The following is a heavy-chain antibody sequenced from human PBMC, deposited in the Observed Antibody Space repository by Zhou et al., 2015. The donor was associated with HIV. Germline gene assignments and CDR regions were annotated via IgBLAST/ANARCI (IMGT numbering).Heavy chain of an antibody. D-gene: IGHD6-19*01. CDR1: GFTVNSNY. CDR2: ISSVGWT. CDR3: ARDEPEAVGWYFDI. J-gene: IGHJ2*01. V-gene: IGHV3-53*01. Sequence: EVQLAESGGTLIQPGGSLRLSCAASGFTVNSNYMTWVRQAPGKGLEWVSVISSVGWTNYADSVNGRFTISRDNSKNTLYLQMNSLRVEDTAVYFCARDEPEAVGWYFDIWGRGTLVTVSS.